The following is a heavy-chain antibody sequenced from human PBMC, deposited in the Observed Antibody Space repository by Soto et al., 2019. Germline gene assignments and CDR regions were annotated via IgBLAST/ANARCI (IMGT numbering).Heavy chain of an antibody. Sequence: ASVKVSCKASGYTFTSYGISWVRQAPGQGLEWMGWISAYNGNTNYAQKLQGRVTMTTDTSTSTAYMQLRSLRSDDTAVYYCAMFGPPYQLPTTNFDYWGQGTLGTSPQ. CDR3: AMFGPPYQLPTTNFDY. CDR1: GYTFTSYG. CDR2: ISAYNGNT. D-gene: IGHD2-2*01. V-gene: IGHV1-18*04. J-gene: IGHJ4*02.